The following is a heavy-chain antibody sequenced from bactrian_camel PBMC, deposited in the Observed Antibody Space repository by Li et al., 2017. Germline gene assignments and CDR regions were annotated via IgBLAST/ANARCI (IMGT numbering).Heavy chain of an antibody. CDR1: GTDYCRHD. D-gene: IGHD1*01. J-gene: IGHJ2*01. CDR2: MPSEAGT. Sequence: QLVESGGGSVQAGGSLRLSCVSSGTDYCRHDMSWYRQAPGKEREAVAEMPSEAGTRYADSVKGRFTISRDNTKNTLVLEMSSLTPEDTAIYYCAAARYCNDRGGTLEFLRYLDLDVWGHGTQVTVS. V-gene: IGHV3S53*01. CDR3: AAARYCNDRGGTLEFLRYLDLDV.